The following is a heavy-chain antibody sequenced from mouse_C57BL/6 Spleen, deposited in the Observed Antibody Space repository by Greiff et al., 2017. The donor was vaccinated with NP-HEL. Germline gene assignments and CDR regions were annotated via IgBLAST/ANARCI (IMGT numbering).Heavy chain of an antibody. J-gene: IGHJ2*01. CDR3: TRDKSDLYFDY. CDR2: ISSGGDYI. V-gene: IGHV5-9-1*02. CDR1: GFTFSSYA. Sequence: DVKLQESGEGLVKPGGSLKLSCAASGFTFSSYAMSWVRQTPEKRLEWVAYISSGGDYIYYADTVKGRFTISRDNARNTLYLQMSSLKSEDTAMYYCTRDKSDLYFDYWGQGTTLTVSS.